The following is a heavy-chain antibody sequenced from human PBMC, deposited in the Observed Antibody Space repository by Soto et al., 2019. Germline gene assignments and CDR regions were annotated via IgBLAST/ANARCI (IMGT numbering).Heavy chain of an antibody. D-gene: IGHD2-15*01. V-gene: IGHV1-18*01. CDR2: ISAYNGNT. CDR1: GYTFTSYG. Sequence: ASVKVSCKASGYTFTSYGISWVRQAPGQGLEWMGWISAYNGNTNYAQKLQGRVTMTTDTSTSTAYMELRSLRSDDTAVYYCARDGLEVVVAAAADDWGQGTLVTVSS. CDR3: ARDGLEVVVAAAADD. J-gene: IGHJ4*02.